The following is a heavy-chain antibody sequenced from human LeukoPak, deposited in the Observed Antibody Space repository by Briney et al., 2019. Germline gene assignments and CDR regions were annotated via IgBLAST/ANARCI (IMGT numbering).Heavy chain of an antibody. V-gene: IGHV1-69*13. J-gene: IGHJ4*02. CDR2: IIPIFGTA. D-gene: IGHD4-11*01. Sequence: SVKVSCKASGGTFSSYAISWVRQAPGQGLEWMGGIIPIFGTANYAQKFQGRVTITADESTSTAYMELSSLRSEDTAVYYCAREGPFTSNHGYYFDYWGQGTLVTVSS. CDR3: AREGPFTSNHGYYFDY. CDR1: GGTFSSYA.